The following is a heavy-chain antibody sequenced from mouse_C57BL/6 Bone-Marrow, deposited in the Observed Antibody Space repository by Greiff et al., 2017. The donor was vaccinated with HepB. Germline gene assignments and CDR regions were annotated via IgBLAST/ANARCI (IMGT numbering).Heavy chain of an antibody. V-gene: IGHV1-42*01. CDR1: GYSFTGYY. Sequence: VQLQQSGPELVKPGASVKISCKASGYSFTGYYMNWVKQSPEKSLEWIGEINPSTGGTTYNQKFKAKATLTVDKSSSTAYMQLKSLTSEDSAVYYCAREVVAPYWYFDVWGTGTTVTVSS. D-gene: IGHD1-1*01. CDR3: AREVVAPYWYFDV. J-gene: IGHJ1*03. CDR2: INPSTGGT.